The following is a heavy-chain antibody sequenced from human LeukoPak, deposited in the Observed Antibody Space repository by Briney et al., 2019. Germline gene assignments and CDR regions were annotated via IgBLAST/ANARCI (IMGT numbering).Heavy chain of an antibody. J-gene: IGHJ1*01. CDR2: IYYSGST. Sequence: SETLSLTCTVSGGSISSSSYYWGRIRQPPGKGLEWIGSIYYSGSTYYNPSLKSRVTMSADTSKNQFSLKLSSVTAADTAVYYCANIPQSSGWYEYFQHWGQGTLVTVSS. D-gene: IGHD6-19*01. CDR1: GGSISSSSYY. CDR3: ANIPQSSGWYEYFQH. V-gene: IGHV4-39*01.